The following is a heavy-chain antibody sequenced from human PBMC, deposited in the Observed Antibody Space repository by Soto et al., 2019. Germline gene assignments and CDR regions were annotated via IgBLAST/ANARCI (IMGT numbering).Heavy chain of an antibody. CDR2: IYPGDSDT. Sequence: EVQLVQSGAEVKKPGESLKISCKGSGYSFSTYWIGWVRQMPGKGLEWMGIIYPGDSDTKYSPSFQGQVTISADKSISTAYLQWSSLKASDTAMYYCARVHSRMTMVRGVIRTPFDYWGQGTLVTVSS. CDR1: GYSFSTYW. V-gene: IGHV5-51*01. J-gene: IGHJ4*02. D-gene: IGHD3-10*01. CDR3: ARVHSRMTMVRGVIRTPFDY.